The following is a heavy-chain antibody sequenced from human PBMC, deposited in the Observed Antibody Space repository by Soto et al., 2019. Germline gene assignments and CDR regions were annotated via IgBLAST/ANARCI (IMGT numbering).Heavy chain of an antibody. V-gene: IGHV3-30*04. CDR2: ISYDGSNK. CDR1: GFTSSSYV. Sequence: QVQLVESGGGVVQPGRSLRLSCVASGFTSSSYVMHWVRQAPGKGQEWVAVISYDGSNKHYADSVKGRFTISRDNSKNTLYLQMNSLRGKDTAVYSCARGDPYYGMDVWGQGTTVTVSS. CDR3: ARGDPYYGMDV. J-gene: IGHJ6*02.